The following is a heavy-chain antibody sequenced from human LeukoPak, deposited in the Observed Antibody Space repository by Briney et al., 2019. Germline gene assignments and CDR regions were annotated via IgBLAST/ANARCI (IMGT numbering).Heavy chain of an antibody. CDR2: ISGSGGST. D-gene: IGHD5-12*01. J-gene: IGHJ4*02. Sequence: PGGSLRLSCGASGFTFSSYAMSWVRQAPGKGLEWVSAISGSGGSTYYADSVKGRFTISRDNSKNTLYLQMNSLRAEDTAVYYCAKGDVDIVATGVDYWGQGTLVTVSS. V-gene: IGHV3-23*01. CDR3: AKGDVDIVATGVDY. CDR1: GFTFSSYA.